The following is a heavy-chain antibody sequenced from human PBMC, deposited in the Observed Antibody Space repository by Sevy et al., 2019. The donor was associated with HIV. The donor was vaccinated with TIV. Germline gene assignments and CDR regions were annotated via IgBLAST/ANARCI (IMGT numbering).Heavy chain of an antibody. D-gene: IGHD2-21*02. Sequence: SETLSLTCAVSGHSISSNNWWGWIRQPPGKGLEWIGYIYHSGSIYYNPSLKSRVTMSVDTSKNQFSLKLSSVTAVDTAVYYCARYMVTLSAFDIWGQGTMVTVSS. CDR2: IYHSGSI. V-gene: IGHV4-28*05. J-gene: IGHJ3*02. CDR3: ARYMVTLSAFDI. CDR1: GHSISSNNW.